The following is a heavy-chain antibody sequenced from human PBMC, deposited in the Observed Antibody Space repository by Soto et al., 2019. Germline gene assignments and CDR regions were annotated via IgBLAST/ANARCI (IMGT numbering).Heavy chain of an antibody. D-gene: IGHD6-13*01. CDR2: IVPIYRTA. CDR3: VRDSGAKLSSS. Sequence: SVKVSCKASGGTFSSYRINWAGQAPGQGLEWVGGIVPIYRTADYAQKFQGRVTITADEYARTSYMELRSLKSQDTAVYYCVRDSGAKLSSSWGQGTLVTVS. V-gene: IGHV1-69*13. CDR1: GGTFSSYR. J-gene: IGHJ4*02.